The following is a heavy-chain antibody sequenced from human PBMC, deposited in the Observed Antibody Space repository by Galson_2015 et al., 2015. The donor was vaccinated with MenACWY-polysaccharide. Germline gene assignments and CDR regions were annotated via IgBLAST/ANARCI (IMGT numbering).Heavy chain of an antibody. J-gene: IGHJ4*02. CDR2: ITPTGDPK. Sequence: SLRLSCAASGFSFSSYRMTWVRQAPGKGLEWLSYITPTGDPKMYADSVKGRFTISRDNAKNSLYLQMNNLRAEDTAVYYCASRGVVTPYSLDYWGRGVLVTVSS. V-gene: IGHV3-48*01. CDR3: ASRGVVTPYSLDY. CDR1: GFSFSSYR. D-gene: IGHD2-15*01.